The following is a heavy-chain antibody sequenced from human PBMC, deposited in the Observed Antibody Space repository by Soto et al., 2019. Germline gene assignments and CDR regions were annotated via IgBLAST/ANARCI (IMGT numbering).Heavy chain of an antibody. CDR2: IKGDGITT. J-gene: IGHJ4*02. CDR1: GFTFSSYW. D-gene: IGHD3-3*01. Sequence: EVQLVDSGGGLVQPGGSLRLSCAASGFTFSSYWIHWVRQAPGEGLGWVSRIKGDGITTNYADSVKGRCTISRDYAKNTVFLQMNSLRAEDTAVYYCARGAFGAYYLDYWGQGTLVTVSS. CDR3: ARGAFGAYYLDY. V-gene: IGHV3-74*01.